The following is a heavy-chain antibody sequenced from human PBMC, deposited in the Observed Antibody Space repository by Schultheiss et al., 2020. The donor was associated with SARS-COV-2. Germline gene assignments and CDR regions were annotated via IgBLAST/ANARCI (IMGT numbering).Heavy chain of an antibody. D-gene: IGHD3-3*01. Sequence: GESLKISCAASGFTFSNSDMNWVRQAPGKGLDWVSGISGSGAITFYADSVKGRFTISRDNSKNTLYLQMNSLRADDTAVYYCARGMGGFGFDYWGQGTLVTVSS. CDR1: GFTFSNSD. CDR2: ISGSGAIT. J-gene: IGHJ4*02. CDR3: ARGMGGFGFDY. V-gene: IGHV3-23*01.